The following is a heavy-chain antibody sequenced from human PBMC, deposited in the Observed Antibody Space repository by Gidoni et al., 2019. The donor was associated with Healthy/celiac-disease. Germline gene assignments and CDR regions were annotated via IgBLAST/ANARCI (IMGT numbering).Heavy chain of an antibody. D-gene: IGHD2-21*02. Sequence: QVQLQQWGAGLLKPSETLSLTCSVYGGSFSGYSWSWIRQPPGKGLELIGEINHSGSTNYNPSRKSRGTISVDTSKNQFSLKLSSVTAADTAVYYCARAYCGGDCYSVGWYFDLWGRGTLVTVSS. CDR3: ARAYCGGDCYSVGWYFDL. J-gene: IGHJ2*01. CDR2: INHSGST. CDR1: GGSFSGYS. V-gene: IGHV4-34*01.